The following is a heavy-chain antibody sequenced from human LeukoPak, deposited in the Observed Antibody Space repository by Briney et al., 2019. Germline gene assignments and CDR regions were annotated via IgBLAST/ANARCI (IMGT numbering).Heavy chain of an antibody. CDR2: IYYSGST. V-gene: IGHV4-34*01. CDR1: GGSFSGYY. D-gene: IGHD2-2*01. CDR3: ARRLGYCSSTSCYADKVDY. Sequence: SETLSLTCAVYGGSFSGYYWSWIRQPPGKGLEWVGSIYYSGSTYYNPSLKSRVTISVDTSKNQFSLKLSSVTAADTAVYYCARRLGYCSSTSCYADKVDYWGQGTLVTVSS. J-gene: IGHJ4*02.